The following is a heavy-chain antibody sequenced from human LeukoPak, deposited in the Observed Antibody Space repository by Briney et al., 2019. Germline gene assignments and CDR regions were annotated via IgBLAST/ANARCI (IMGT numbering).Heavy chain of an antibody. Sequence: GGSLRLSCAASGFTFGSYAMCWVRQAPGKGLEWVSAISASGDSTFYADSVKGRFTISRDNSKNTLYLQMNSLRAEDTAVYYCASSSSGWYKFDYCGQGTLVTVSS. CDR3: ASSSSGWYKFDY. J-gene: IGHJ4*02. CDR1: GFTFGSYA. CDR2: ISASGDST. D-gene: IGHD6-19*01. V-gene: IGHV3-23*01.